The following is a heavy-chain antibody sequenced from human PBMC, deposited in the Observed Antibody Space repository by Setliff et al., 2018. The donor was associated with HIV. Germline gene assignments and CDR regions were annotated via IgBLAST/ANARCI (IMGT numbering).Heavy chain of an antibody. CDR2: IYYSGST. V-gene: IGHV4-30-4*08. D-gene: IGHD3-22*01. CDR1: GGSISSGDYY. Sequence: PSETLSLTCTVSGGSISSGDYYWSWIRQPPGKGLEWIGYIYYSGSTYYNPSLKSRVTISVDTSKNQFSLKLSSVTAADTAVYYCARGFYDSSGYEYNWFDPWGQGTLVTV. J-gene: IGHJ5*02. CDR3: ARGFYDSSGYEYNWFDP.